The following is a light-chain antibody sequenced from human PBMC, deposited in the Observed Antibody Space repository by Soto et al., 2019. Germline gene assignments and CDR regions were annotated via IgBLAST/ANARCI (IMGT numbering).Light chain of an antibody. J-gene: IGKJ2*01. CDR1: QTVLLSSNNKNY. V-gene: IGKV4-1*01. Sequence: DIVMTQSPDSLALSLGERATIICKSSQTVLLSSNNKNYLAWYQQKPGQPPKLLIYWASTRESGVPDRFSGSGSGTDFTLTISSLQAEDVAVYYCQQYYSTPPTFGQGTTLEIK. CDR2: WAS. CDR3: QQYYSTPPT.